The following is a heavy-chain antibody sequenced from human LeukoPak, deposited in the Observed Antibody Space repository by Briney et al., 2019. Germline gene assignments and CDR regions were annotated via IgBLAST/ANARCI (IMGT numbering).Heavy chain of an antibody. J-gene: IGHJ4*02. CDR2: ISSSSSYI. Sequence: GGSLRLSCAASGFTLSSYSMNWVRQAPGKGLEWVSSISSSSSYIYYADSVKGRFTISRDNAKNSLYLQMNSLRAEDTAVYYCALELELHHLDYWGQGTLVTVSS. D-gene: IGHD1-7*01. CDR1: GFTLSSYS. V-gene: IGHV3-21*01. CDR3: ALELELHHLDY.